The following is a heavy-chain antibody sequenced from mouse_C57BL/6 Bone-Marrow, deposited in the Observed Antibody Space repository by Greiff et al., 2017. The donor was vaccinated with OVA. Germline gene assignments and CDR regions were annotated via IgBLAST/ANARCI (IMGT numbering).Heavy chain of an antibody. V-gene: IGHV1-22*01. D-gene: IGHD2-3*01. CDR1: GYTFTGYT. CDR2: INPNNGGT. J-gene: IGHJ3*01. Sequence: VQLQQSGPELVKPGASVKMSCKASGYTFTGYTMPWVKQSPGKSLEWIGYINPNNGGTSYNQKFKGKATLTVNNSSSTAYLQLRRRTSEDAAVYECASEDDGSWFDYWGQGTPVTVSA. CDR3: ASEDDGSWFDY.